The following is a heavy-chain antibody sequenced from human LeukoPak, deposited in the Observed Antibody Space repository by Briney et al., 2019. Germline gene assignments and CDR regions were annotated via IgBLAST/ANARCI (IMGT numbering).Heavy chain of an antibody. J-gene: IGHJ3*02. V-gene: IGHV3-21*01. CDR1: GFTFSSYS. Sequence: PGGSLRLSCAASGFTFSSYSMNWVRQAPGKGLEWVSSISSSSRYIYYADSVKGRLTISRDNAKNSLYLQMNSLRAEDTAVYYCARDSSGWYRDDAFDIWGQGTMVTVSS. D-gene: IGHD6-19*01. CDR3: ARDSSGWYRDDAFDI. CDR2: ISSSSRYI.